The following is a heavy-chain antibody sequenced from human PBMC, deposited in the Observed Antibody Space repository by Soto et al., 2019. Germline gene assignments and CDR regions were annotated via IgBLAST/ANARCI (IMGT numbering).Heavy chain of an antibody. J-gene: IGHJ6*03. CDR1: GFTFSDYY. CDR3: ARSIYGSGDYYYYMDV. CDR2: ISSSGSTI. D-gene: IGHD3-10*01. Sequence: GESLKISCAASGFTFSDYYMSWIRQAPGKGLEWVSYISSSGSTIYYADSVKGRFTISRDNAKNSLYLQMNSLRAEDTAVYYCARSIYGSGDYYYYMDVWGKGTTVTVSS. V-gene: IGHV3-11*01.